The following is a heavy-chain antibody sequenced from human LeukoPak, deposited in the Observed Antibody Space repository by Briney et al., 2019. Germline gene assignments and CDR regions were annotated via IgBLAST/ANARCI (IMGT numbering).Heavy chain of an antibody. V-gene: IGHV1-2*02. D-gene: IGHD3-22*01. CDR2: INPNSGGT. Sequence: ASVKVSCKASGYTFTGYYMHWVRQAPGQGLEWMGWINPNSGGTNYAQKFQGRVTMTRDTSTSTVYMELSSLRSEDTAVYYCARAGYDSSSYCSYWGQGTLVTVSS. CDR3: ARAGYDSSSYCSY. CDR1: GYTFTGYY. J-gene: IGHJ4*02.